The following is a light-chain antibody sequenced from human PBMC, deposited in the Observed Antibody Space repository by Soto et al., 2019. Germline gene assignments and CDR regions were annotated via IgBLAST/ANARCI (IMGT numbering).Light chain of an antibody. CDR3: QQYNRYAVT. CDR2: DAS. J-gene: IGKJ1*01. V-gene: IGKV1-5*01. Sequence: DIQMTQSPSSLFASVGDRVTITCRASQSASTFLAWYQQKPGQAPKLLIYDASTLQSGVPSRFSASGSGTEFALTISGLQPDDFAVYYCQQYNRYAVTFGQGTKVEIK. CDR1: QSASTF.